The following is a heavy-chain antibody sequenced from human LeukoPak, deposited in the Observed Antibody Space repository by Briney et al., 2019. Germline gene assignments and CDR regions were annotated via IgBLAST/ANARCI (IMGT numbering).Heavy chain of an antibody. CDR3: ARGYYDFWSGYYTPYWFDT. Sequence: SVKVSCKASGYTFTSYGISWVRQAPGQGLEGMGWISAYNGDTNYAQKLQGRVTMTTDTSTSTAYMELRSLRSDDTAVYYCARGYYDFWSGYYTPYWFDTGGQGTLVTVS. CDR1: GYTFTSYG. V-gene: IGHV1-18*01. CDR2: ISAYNGDT. J-gene: IGHJ5*02. D-gene: IGHD3-3*01.